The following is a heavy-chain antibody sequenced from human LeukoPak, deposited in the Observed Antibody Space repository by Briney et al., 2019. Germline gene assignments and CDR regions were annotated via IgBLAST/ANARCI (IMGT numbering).Heavy chain of an antibody. D-gene: IGHD1-26*01. J-gene: IGHJ3*02. CDR2: INTDGSST. V-gene: IGHV3-74*01. CDR3: ARALGSYFPHDAFDI. Sequence: GGSLILSCAASGFTFSSYWMHWVRQAPGKGLVWVSRINTDGSSTSYADSVKGRFTISRDNAKNTLYLQMNSLRAEDTAVYYCARALGSYFPHDAFDIWGQGTMVTVSS. CDR1: GFTFSSYW.